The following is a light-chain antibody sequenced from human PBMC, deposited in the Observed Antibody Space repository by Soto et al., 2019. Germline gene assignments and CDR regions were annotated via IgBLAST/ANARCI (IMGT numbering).Light chain of an antibody. Sequence: IVVTLSTHTISLSTGKRDPLFCEARQSGSSNLAWYQQKPGQAPRLLIYGASSRATGIPARFSGSGSGTEFTLTLSSLEPEDFAVYYCQQCVNWPITFGQGTRLDIK. J-gene: IGKJ5*01. V-gene: IGKV3-15*01. CDR3: QQCVNWPIT. CDR1: QSGSSN. CDR2: GAS.